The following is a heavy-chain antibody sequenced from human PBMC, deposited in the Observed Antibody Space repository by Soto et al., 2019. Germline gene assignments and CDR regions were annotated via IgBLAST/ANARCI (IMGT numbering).Heavy chain of an antibody. CDR1: GGSISSSSYY. CDR3: ARASLKWLVPWFDP. J-gene: IGHJ5*02. CDR2: IYYSGST. V-gene: IGHV4-39*01. Sequence: QLQLQESGPGLVKPSETLSLTCTVSGGSISSSSYYWGWIRQPPGKGLEWIGSIYYSGSTYYNPSLKSRVTISVDTSKNQFSLKLSAVTAADTAVYYCARASLKWLVPWFDPWGQGTLVTVSS. D-gene: IGHD6-19*01.